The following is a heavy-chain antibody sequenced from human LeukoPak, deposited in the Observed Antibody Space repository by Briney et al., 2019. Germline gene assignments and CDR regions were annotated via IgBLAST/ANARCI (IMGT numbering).Heavy chain of an antibody. CDR1: GYTFTSYG. CDR3: ASLTGGWNYYGMDV. Sequence: ASVKVSCKASGYTFTSYGISWVRQAPGQGLEWMGWISAYNGNTNYAQKFQGRVTITADESTSTAYMELSSLRSEDTAVYYCASLTGGWNYYGMDVWGQGTTVTVSS. CDR2: ISAYNGNT. V-gene: IGHV1-18*01. D-gene: IGHD1-26*01. J-gene: IGHJ6*02.